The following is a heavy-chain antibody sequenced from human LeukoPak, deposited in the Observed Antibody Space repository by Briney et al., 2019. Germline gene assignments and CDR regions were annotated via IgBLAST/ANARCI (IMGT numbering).Heavy chain of an antibody. D-gene: IGHD3-9*01. CDR3: AKSHVSTATGTGRYFDY. J-gene: IGHJ4*02. CDR1: GFTFSSYG. V-gene: IGHV3-30*02. CDR2: IRHDGNDK. Sequence: GGSLRLSCAASGFTFSSYGMHWVRQAPGKGLEWVALIRHDGNDKYYAETVKGRFTISRDNSKNTLYLQMNSLRAEDTAVYYCAKSHVSTATGTGRYFDYWGQGTLVTVSS.